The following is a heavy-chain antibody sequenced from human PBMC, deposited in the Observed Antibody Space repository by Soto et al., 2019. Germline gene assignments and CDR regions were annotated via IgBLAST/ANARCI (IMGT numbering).Heavy chain of an antibody. CDR3: ASGAPSRY. CDR1: GGSFSNYY. Sequence: SETLSLTCSVSGGSFSNYYWGWIRQAPGKGLEWIGSIYNSGTTNYNPSLKSRVIISIESSKSQFSLRLNSVTIADSAVYYCASGAPSRYWGQGVLVTVSS. CDR2: IYNSGTT. J-gene: IGHJ4*02. V-gene: IGHV4-4*08. D-gene: IGHD4-17*01.